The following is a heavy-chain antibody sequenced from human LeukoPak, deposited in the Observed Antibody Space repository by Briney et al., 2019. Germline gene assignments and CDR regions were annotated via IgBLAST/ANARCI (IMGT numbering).Heavy chain of an antibody. D-gene: IGHD1-1*01. J-gene: IGHJ4*02. CDR1: GYTLTAYY. CDR3: GRDRHWNQGNFDY. CDR2: IHPNTGGT. Sequence: ASVKVSCKASGYTLTAYYMHWVRQAPGQGLEWMGWIHPNTGGTNCAQKFQGRVTMTRDTSIGTAYMELNRLTYDDTAVYYCGRDRHWNQGNFDYWGQGTLVTVSS. V-gene: IGHV1-2*02.